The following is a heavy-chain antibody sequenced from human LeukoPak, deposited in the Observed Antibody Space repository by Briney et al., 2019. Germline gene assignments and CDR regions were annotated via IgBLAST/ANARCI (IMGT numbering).Heavy chain of an antibody. CDR1: GCSISSGYY. V-gene: IGHV4-38-2*02. J-gene: IGHJ1*01. Sequence: SETLSLTCTVSGCSISSGYYWGWIRQPPGKGLEWIGSIYHSGSTYYNPSLKSRVTISVDTSKNQFSLKLSSVTAADTAVYYCARQWEYQLPEYFQHWGQGTLVTVSS. D-gene: IGHD2-2*01. CDR3: ARQWEYQLPEYFQH. CDR2: IYHSGST.